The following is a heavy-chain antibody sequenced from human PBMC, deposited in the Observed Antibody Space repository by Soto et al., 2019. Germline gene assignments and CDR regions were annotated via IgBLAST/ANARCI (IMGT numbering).Heavy chain of an antibody. D-gene: IGHD1-7*01. CDR3: AREVTGTTFYFDY. CDR1: GFTFSSYG. V-gene: IGHV3-33*01. J-gene: IGHJ4*02. Sequence: GGSLRLSCAASGFTFSSYGMHWVRQAPGKGLEWVAVIWYDGSNKYYADSVKGRFTISRDNSKNTLYLQMNSLRAEDTAVYYCAREVTGTTFYFDYWGQGTLVTVS. CDR2: IWYDGSNK.